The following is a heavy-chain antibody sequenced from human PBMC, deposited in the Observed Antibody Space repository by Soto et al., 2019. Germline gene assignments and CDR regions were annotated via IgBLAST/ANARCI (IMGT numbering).Heavy chain of an antibody. CDR2: IYHSGNT. J-gene: IGHJ5*02. Sequence: SETLSLTCAVSGDSISRGAWWSWVRQSPGKGLQWIGEIYHSGNTRNNPSLKSRVTMSVDKSNNQFSLNLMSVAAADTATYYCARDSRTGCSSTDCYMSWGRGILVTVSS. V-gene: IGHV4-4*02. CDR1: GDSISRGAW. D-gene: IGHD2-2*01. CDR3: ARDSRTGCSSTDCYMS.